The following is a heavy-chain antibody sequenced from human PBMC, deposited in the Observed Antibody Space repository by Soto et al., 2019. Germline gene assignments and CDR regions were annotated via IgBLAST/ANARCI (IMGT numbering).Heavy chain of an antibody. CDR1: GFTFSSYA. CDR2: ISYDGSNK. CDR3: AGDSSSVWYYFDY. D-gene: IGHD6-13*01. V-gene: IGHV3-30-3*01. J-gene: IGHJ4*02. Sequence: QVQLVESGGGVVQPGRSLRRSCAASGFTFSSYAMHWVRQAPGKGLEWVAVISYDGSNKYYADSVKGRFTISRDNSTNTLYLQMNSLRAEDTAVYYCAGDSSSVWYYFDYCGQGTLVTVSS.